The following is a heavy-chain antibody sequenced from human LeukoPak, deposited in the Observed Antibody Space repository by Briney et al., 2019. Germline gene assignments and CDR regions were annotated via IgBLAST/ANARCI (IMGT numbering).Heavy chain of an antibody. CDR1: GYTFTSYA. D-gene: IGHD3-22*01. Sequence: ASVKVSCKASGYTFTSYAMNWVRQAPGQGLEWMGWINTNTGNPTYAQGFTGRFVFSLDTSVSTAYLQISSLKAEDTAVYYCARTGDSSGYCYGDFDYWGQGTLVTVSS. CDR2: INTNTGNP. CDR3: ARTGDSSGYCYGDFDY. J-gene: IGHJ4*02. V-gene: IGHV7-4-1*02.